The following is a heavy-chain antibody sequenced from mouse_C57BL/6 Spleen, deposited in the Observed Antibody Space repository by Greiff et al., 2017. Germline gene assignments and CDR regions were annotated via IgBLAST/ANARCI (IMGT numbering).Heavy chain of an antibody. V-gene: IGHV1-78*01. CDR3: SRGYGNYGGFAY. CDR2: IYPRDGST. Sequence: VMLVESDAELVKPGASVKISCKVSGYTFTDHTIHWMKQRPEQGLEWIGYIYPRDGSTKYNEKFKGKATLTADKSSSTAYMQLNSLTSEDSAVYFCSRGYGNYGGFAYWGQGTLVTVSA. D-gene: IGHD2-1*01. J-gene: IGHJ3*01. CDR1: GYTFTDHT.